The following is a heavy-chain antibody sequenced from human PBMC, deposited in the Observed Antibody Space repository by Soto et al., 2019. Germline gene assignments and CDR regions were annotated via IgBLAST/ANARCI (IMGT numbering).Heavy chain of an antibody. CDR1: GFSFSNFW. D-gene: IGHD4-17*01. J-gene: IGHJ4*01. CDR2: VSEDGSST. CDR3: ARGTYGEYGTPPDI. V-gene: IGHV3-74*01. Sequence: EVQLVESGGGLVQPGGSLSLSCAASGFSFSNFWMHWVRQAPRKGLAWVSRVSEDGSSTHYADSVKGRFTISRDNAKNTLSLQMNSLRADDTAVYYCARGTYGEYGTPPDIWGQGVLVTVSS.